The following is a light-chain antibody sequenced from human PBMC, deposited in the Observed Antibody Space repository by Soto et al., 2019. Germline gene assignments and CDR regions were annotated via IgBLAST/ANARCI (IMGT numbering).Light chain of an antibody. CDR1: QSVYSN. V-gene: IGKV3-15*01. CDR2: SAS. J-gene: IGKJ2*01. Sequence: EIVMTQSPATLSVFPGERATLSCRASQSVYSNLAWYQQKPGQAPRLLIYSASTRATGIPARFSGSGSGTDFTLTISSLQSEDFAVDYCQQYYNWPPYTFGQGTKLEIK. CDR3: QQYYNWPPYT.